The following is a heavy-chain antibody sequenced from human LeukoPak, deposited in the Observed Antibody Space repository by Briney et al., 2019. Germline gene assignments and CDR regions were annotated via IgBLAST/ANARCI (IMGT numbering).Heavy chain of an antibody. CDR3: ARGLLLWFGELSKAGCFDY. CDR2: INHSGST. V-gene: IGHV4-34*01. D-gene: IGHD3-10*01. J-gene: IGHJ4*02. CDR1: GGSFSGYY. Sequence: SETLSLTCAVYGGSFSGYYWSWIRQPPGKGLEWIGEINHSGSTNYNPSLKSRVTISVDTSKNQFSLKLGSVTAADTAVYYCARGLLLWFGELSKAGCFDYWGQGTLVTVSS.